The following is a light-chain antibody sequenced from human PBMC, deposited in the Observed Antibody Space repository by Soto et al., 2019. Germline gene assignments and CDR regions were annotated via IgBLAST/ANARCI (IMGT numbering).Light chain of an antibody. Sequence: EIVLTQSPGTLSLSPGERTTLSCRASQSISASDLAWYQQKPGQAPRLLIYGASNRATGIPDRFSGSGSATDFTLTINRLEPEDFAVYYCQHFGSSSWTFGKGTKVQIK. V-gene: IGKV3-20*01. CDR2: GAS. CDR1: QSISASD. J-gene: IGKJ1*01. CDR3: QHFGSSSWT.